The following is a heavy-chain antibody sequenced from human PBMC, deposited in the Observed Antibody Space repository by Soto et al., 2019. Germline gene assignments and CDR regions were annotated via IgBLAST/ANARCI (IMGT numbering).Heavy chain of an antibody. CDR1: GRTFSGYA. J-gene: IGHJ6*04. D-gene: IGHD3-3*01. CDR3: ANERYYDVWGGYYTGMKRDYDYYGMDV. V-gene: IGHV1-69*13. Sequence: SVKVSCKMSGRTFSGYAISWVRQAPGQGLEWMGGIIPIFGTANYEQRFQGRVTITADDSTSTAYMELSSLRSEDTAVYYCANERYYDVWGGYYTGMKRDYDYYGMDVWGKGTTVTVSS. CDR2: IIPIFGTA.